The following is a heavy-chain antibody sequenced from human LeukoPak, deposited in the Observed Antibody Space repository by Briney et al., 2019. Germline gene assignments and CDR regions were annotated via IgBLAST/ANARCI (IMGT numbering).Heavy chain of an antibody. Sequence: SETLSLTCTVSGYSISSGYYWGWIRQPPGKGLEWIGSIYHSGSTYYNPSLKSRVTISVDTSKNQFSLTLSSVTAAHTAVYYCARLIAADDPAAFDLWGQGTMVTVSS. CDR1: GYSISSGYY. CDR3: ARLIAADDPAAFDL. V-gene: IGHV4-38-2*02. J-gene: IGHJ3*01. CDR2: IYHSGST. D-gene: IGHD6-13*01.